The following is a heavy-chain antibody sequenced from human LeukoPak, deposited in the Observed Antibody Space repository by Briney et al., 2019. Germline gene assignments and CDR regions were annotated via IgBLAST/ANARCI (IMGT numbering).Heavy chain of an antibody. CDR2: INHSGST. Sequence: SETLSLTCAVYGGSFSGYYWSWIRQPPGKGLEWIGEINHSGSTNYNPSLKSRVTIPVDTSKNQFSLKLSSVTAADTAVYYCARHPYDFWSGYYSMGFDPWGQGTLVTVSS. V-gene: IGHV4-34*01. J-gene: IGHJ5*02. CDR3: ARHPYDFWSGYYSMGFDP. CDR1: GGSFSGYY. D-gene: IGHD3-3*01.